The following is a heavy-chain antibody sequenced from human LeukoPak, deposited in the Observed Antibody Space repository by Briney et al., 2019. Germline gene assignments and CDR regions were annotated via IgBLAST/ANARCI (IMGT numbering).Heavy chain of an antibody. V-gene: IGHV4-4*07. CDR2: VYTSEST. Sequence: PSETLSLTCSVSGGSISGYYWTWIRQPAGKGLEGIGRVYTSESTHYNPSLKTRLTMSVDTSKNQFSLKLSSVTAADTAVYYCARLITGTTTAFDIWGQGTMVTVSS. CDR1: GGSISGYY. J-gene: IGHJ3*02. CDR3: ARLITGTTTAFDI. D-gene: IGHD1-7*01.